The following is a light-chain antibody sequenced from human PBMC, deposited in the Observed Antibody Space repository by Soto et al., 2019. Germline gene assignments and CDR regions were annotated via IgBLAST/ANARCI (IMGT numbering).Light chain of an antibody. CDR2: DAS. J-gene: IGKJ5*01. CDR3: QQRSNWSIT. V-gene: IGKV3-11*01. CDR1: QRVSSH. Sequence: EIVFTQSPATLSLSQVERSTLSCRASQRVSSHLAWYQPTPRQAPRPPTHDASNRATGIPARFSGSGSGTDFTLTISSLEPEDFAVYYCQQRSNWSITFGQGTRLEI.